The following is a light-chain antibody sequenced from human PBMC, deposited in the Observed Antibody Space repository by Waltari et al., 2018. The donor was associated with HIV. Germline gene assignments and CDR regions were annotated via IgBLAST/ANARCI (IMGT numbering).Light chain of an antibody. CDR2: DVS. CDR1: SIDDGGYNY. J-gene: IGLJ1*01. Sequence: HSALTQPRSVSGSPGQAVTISCTGTSIDDGGYNYVPWHQHHPGKAPKLLIYDVSKRPSGVADRFSGSRSGNTASRTRSGLQVEDEADYYCCSYAGSYTYVFGTGTKVTVL. V-gene: IGLV2-11*01. CDR3: CSYAGSYTYV.